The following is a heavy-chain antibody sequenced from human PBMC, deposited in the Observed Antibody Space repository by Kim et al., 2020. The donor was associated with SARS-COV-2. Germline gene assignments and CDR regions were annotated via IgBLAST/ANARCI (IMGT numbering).Heavy chain of an antibody. CDR3: ARDSAVPHDY. D-gene: IGHD3-10*01. V-gene: IGHV4-4*07. CDR2: ST. Sequence: STSYNPSLKDRFTMSVDTSKNQFSLKLSSVTAADTAVYYCARDSAVPHDYWGQGTLVTVSS. J-gene: IGHJ4*02.